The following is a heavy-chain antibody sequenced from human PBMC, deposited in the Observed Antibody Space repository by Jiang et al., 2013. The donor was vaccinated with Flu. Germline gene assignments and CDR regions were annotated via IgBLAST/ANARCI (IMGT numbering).Heavy chain of an antibody. D-gene: IGHD3-22*01. Sequence: GAEVKKPGASVILSCKASGYTFSNYGINWVRQAPGQGLEWMGWISVYNGHTNYAQKLQGRVTMTTDTSTSTAYVELRSLRSDDTAVYYCARDLTEYDSSGYYFYYNGMDVWGKGPRSPSPQ. CDR2: ISVYNGHT. J-gene: IGHJ6*04. CDR3: ARDLTEYDSSGYYFYYNGMDV. V-gene: IGHV1-18*01. CDR1: GYTFSNYG.